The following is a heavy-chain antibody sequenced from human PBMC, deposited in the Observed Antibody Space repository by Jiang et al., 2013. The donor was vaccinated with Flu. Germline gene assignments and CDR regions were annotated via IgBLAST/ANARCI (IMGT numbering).Heavy chain of an antibody. D-gene: IGHD3-22*01. J-gene: IGHJ3*02. V-gene: IGHV4-39*01. CDR1: GGAIGSSTYY. CDR3: ASPAETYYYDSSGPGRAPRKAFDI. Sequence: KPSETLSLTCTVSGGAIGSSTYYWGWIRQPPGKGLQWIGSIYDSGSTYYNPSLKSRVTISVDTSKNQFSLKLSSVTAADTAVYYCASPAETYYYDSSGPGRAPRKAFDIWGQGTMVTVSS. CDR2: IYDSGST.